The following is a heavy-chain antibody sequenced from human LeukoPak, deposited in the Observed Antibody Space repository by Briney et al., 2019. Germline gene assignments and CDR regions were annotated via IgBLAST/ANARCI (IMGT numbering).Heavy chain of an antibody. D-gene: IGHD4-17*01. Sequence: PGGSLRLSCAASGFIVNTNYMTWVRQAPGRGLKWVSFIYADGNTYYADSVKGRFTISRDISKNAVYLQMNSLRAEDTAVYYCARDSYGDANFDSWGQGTLVTVSS. CDR2: IYADGNT. J-gene: IGHJ4*02. CDR3: ARDSYGDANFDS. CDR1: GFIVNTNY. V-gene: IGHV3-53*01.